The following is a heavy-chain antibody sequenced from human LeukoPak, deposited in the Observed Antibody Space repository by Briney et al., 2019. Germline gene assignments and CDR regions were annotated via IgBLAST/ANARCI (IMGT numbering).Heavy chain of an antibody. V-gene: IGHV3-23*01. Sequence: GGSLRLSCAASGFTFNSYAMSWVRQAPGRGLEWVSGISISGGSTYYADSVKGRFTISRDNSKNTLFLQMNSLRAEDTAVYYCAKDLHDYGNYVGWFDSWGQGTLVTVSS. CDR1: GFTFNSYA. CDR3: AKDLHDYGNYVGWFDS. J-gene: IGHJ5*01. D-gene: IGHD4-11*01. CDR2: ISISGGST.